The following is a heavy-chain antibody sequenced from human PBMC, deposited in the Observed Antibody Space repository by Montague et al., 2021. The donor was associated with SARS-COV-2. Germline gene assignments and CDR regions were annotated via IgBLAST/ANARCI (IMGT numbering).Heavy chain of an antibody. D-gene: IGHD5-12*01. CDR1: GGSFSGYY. V-gene: IGHV4-34*01. J-gene: IGHJ4*02. CDR3: ARGVGRGYSGYEGEY. Sequence: TLSLTCAVYGGSFSGYYWSWIRQPPGKGLEWIGEINHSGGTNYNPSLKSRVTISVDTSKSQFSLKLSSVTAADTAVYYCARGVGRGYSGYEGEYWGQGTLVTVSS. CDR2: INHSGGT.